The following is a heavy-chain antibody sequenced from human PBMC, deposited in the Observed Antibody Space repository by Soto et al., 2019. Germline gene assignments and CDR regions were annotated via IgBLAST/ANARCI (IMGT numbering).Heavy chain of an antibody. Sequence: QVQLVQSGAEVKKPGSSVTVSCKASGGTFSSYTISWVRQAPGQGLEWMGGIIPIFGTANYAQKFQGRVTITADESTSTADMELSILRSEDTAVYYCARGNHRWLQVWYFDLWGRGTLVTVSS. J-gene: IGHJ2*01. CDR1: GGTFSSYT. V-gene: IGHV1-69*12. D-gene: IGHD5-12*01. CDR2: IIPIFGTA. CDR3: ARGNHRWLQVWYFDL.